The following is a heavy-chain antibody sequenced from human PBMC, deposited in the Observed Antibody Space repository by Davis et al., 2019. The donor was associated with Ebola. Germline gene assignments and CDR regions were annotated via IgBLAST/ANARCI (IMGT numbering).Heavy chain of an antibody. J-gene: IGHJ6*03. CDR2: IYYSGST. D-gene: IGHD3-22*01. V-gene: IGHV4-31*03. Sequence: PSETLSLTCTVSGGSISRGGSYWTWIRRHPGKGLEWIGYIYYSGSTYYKPSLKSRVTISLDTSKNQFSLNLYSVTAADTAVYYCARDLRYDSSGYDYYFYMDAWGKGTTVTVSS. CDR1: GGSISRGGSY. CDR3: ARDLRYDSSGYDYYFYMDA.